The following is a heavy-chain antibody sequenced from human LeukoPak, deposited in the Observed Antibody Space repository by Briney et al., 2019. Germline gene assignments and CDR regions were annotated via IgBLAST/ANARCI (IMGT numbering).Heavy chain of an antibody. J-gene: IGHJ1*01. D-gene: IGHD2-21*01. CDR1: GGSLTSYF. CDR2: IYRSGTT. Sequence: PETLSLTCTLSGGSLTSYFWSWIRQPPGKGLEWIEYIYRSGTTNYNPSLKSRVTISVDTSRNQFSLKLSSVTAADTAVYYCAQKAPCSPRYSQHWGQGTLVTVSS. V-gene: IGHV4-59*01. CDR3: AQKAPCSPRYSQH.